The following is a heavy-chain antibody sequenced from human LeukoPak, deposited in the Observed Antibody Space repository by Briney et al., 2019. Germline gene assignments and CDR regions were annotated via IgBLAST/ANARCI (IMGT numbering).Heavy chain of an antibody. CDR2: VYPSGDT. D-gene: IGHD4-17*01. CDR1: GASINNYY. J-gene: IGHJ6*02. V-gene: IGHV4-59*12. CDR3: ARGEGGDYIWDV. Sequence: PSETLSLTCTVSGASINNYYWGWVRQPPTKELEWIGYVYPSGDTNDNPSVRGRVTMSLDTSKNQFSLKLSSVTAADTAVYYCARGEGGDYIWDVWGQGTTVTVSS.